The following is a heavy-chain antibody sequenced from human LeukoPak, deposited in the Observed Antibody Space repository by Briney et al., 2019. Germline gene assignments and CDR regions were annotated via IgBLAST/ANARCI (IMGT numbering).Heavy chain of an antibody. CDR2: IDPSDSYT. CDR1: GYSFTNFW. CDR3: ARRPGGAAGIDY. J-gene: IGHJ4*02. V-gene: IGHV5-10-1*01. D-gene: IGHD6-13*01. Sequence: GGSLRLSCKGSGYSFTNFWISWVRQMAGKGLEWMGNIDPSDSYTNYSPSFQGHVTISADKSISTAYLQWSSLKASDTAMYYCARRPGGAAGIDYWGQGTLVTVSS.